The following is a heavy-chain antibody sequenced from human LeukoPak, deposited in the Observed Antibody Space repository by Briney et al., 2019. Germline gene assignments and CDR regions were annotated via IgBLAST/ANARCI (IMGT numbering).Heavy chain of an antibody. J-gene: IGHJ3*02. V-gene: IGHV3-21*01. CDR3: ARVGGAEDAFDI. CDR2: ISSSSTYI. Sequence: GGSLRLSCAASGFTFSSYSMNWVRQAPGKGLDWVSSISSSSTYIYYGDSVKGRFTISRDNAKNSLYLQMNSLRAEDTAVYYCARVGGAEDAFDIWGQGTIVTVSS. D-gene: IGHD4-23*01. CDR1: GFTFSSYS.